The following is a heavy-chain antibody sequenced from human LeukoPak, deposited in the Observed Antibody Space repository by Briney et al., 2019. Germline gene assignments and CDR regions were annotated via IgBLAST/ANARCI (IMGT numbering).Heavy chain of an antibody. D-gene: IGHD3-10*01. J-gene: IGHJ4*02. CDR1: GFTVSSNY. CDR2: IYSGGST. V-gene: IGHV3-53*01. Sequence: GGSLRLSCVASGFTVSSNYMSWVRQAPGKGLEWVSVIYSGGSTYYADSVKGRFTISGDNSKNTLYLQMNSLRAEDAAVYYCARDSTREYYFDYWGQGTLVTVSS. CDR3: ARDSTREYYFDY.